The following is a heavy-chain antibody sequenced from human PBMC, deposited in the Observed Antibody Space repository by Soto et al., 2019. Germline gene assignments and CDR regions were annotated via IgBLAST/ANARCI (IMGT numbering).Heavy chain of an antibody. CDR1: GFTFSSYA. V-gene: IGHV3-30-3*01. D-gene: IGHD2-2*01. Sequence: XGSLRLSCAASGFTFSSYAMHWVRQAPGKGLDWVAVISYDGSNKYYADSVKGRFTISRDNSKNTLYLQMNSLRAEDTAVYYCARGMPPYYYYGMDVWGQGTTVTVSS. CDR2: ISYDGSNK. J-gene: IGHJ6*02. CDR3: ARGMPPYYYYGMDV.